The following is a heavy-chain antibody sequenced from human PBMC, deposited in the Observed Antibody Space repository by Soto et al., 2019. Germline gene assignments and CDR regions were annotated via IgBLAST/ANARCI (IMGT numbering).Heavy chain of an antibody. J-gene: IGHJ3*02. CDR2: IYHSGST. CDR1: GGSISSCGYS. Sequence: QLQLQESGSGLVKPSQTLSLTCAVSGGSISSCGYSWSWIRQPPGKGLEWIGYIYHSGSTYYNQYRKSRVTTSVDRSNNKFSLTLSSVTAADTAVSYCARASGYSGSWYTRARGIDAVDIWGQGTMVTVSS. CDR3: ARASGYSGSWYTRARGIDAVDI. D-gene: IGHD6-13*01. V-gene: IGHV4-30-2*01.